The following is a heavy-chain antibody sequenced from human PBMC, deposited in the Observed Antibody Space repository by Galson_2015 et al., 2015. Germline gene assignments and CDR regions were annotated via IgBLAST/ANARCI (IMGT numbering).Heavy chain of an antibody. V-gene: IGHV3-21*01. CDR3: ARDLTDCYDSSMDYFDY. J-gene: IGHJ4*02. Sequence: SLRLSCAASGFTFSSFSMNWVRQAPGKGLEWVSSISSSSSYIYYADSVKGRFTISRDNAKNSLYLQMNSLRAEDTAVYYCARDLTDCYDSSMDYFDYWGQGTLVTVSS. CDR2: ISSSSSYI. CDR1: GFTFSSFS. D-gene: IGHD3-22*01.